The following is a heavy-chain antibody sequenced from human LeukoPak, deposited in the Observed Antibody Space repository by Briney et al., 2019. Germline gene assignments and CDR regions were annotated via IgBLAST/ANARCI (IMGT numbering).Heavy chain of an antibody. CDR3: ARGRYCSADICSGGDAFDI. V-gene: IGHV4-4*07. J-gene: IGHJ3*02. D-gene: IGHD2-15*01. CDR1: GGSINNYY. Sequence: SETLSLTCTVSGGSINNYYWSWIRQPAGKGLEWIGRIYTRGSTNYNPSLKSRVTMSADTSKNQFSLKLSSVTAADTAVYYCARGRYCSADICSGGDAFDIWGQGTMVSVSS. CDR2: IYTRGST.